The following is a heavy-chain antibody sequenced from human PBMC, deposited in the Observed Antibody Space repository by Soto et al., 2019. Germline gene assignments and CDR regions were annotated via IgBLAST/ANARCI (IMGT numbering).Heavy chain of an antibody. CDR2: IYYSGST. CDR3: ASGAKTYYYDSSGYYGTGAFDI. D-gene: IGHD3-22*01. J-gene: IGHJ3*02. Sequence: SETLSLTCTVSGGSISSYYWSWIRQPPGKGLEWIGYIYYSGSTNYNPSLKSRVTISVDTSKNQFSLKLSSVTAADTAVYYCASGAKTYYYDSSGYYGTGAFDIWGQGTMVTVSS. CDR1: GGSISSYY. V-gene: IGHV4-59*01.